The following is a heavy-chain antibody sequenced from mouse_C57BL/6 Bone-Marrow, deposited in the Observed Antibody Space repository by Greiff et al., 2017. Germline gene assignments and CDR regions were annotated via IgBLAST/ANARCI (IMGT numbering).Heavy chain of an antibody. CDR3: ARRDYYGSTRAWFAY. J-gene: IGHJ3*01. CDR2: IDPSDSYT. D-gene: IGHD1-1*01. V-gene: IGHV1-69*01. Sequence: VQLQQPGAELVMPGASVKLSCKASGYTFTSYCMHWVKQRPGQGLEWIGEIDPSDSYTNYNQQFKGKYTLTVNKSSSTAYMQLSSLTSEDSAVYYCARRDYYGSTRAWFAYWGQGTLVTVSA. CDR1: GYTFTSYC.